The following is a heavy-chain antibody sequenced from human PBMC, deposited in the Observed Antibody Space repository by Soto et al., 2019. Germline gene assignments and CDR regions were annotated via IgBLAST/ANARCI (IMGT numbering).Heavy chain of an antibody. CDR2: INPNSGGT. D-gene: IGHD2-15*01. V-gene: IGHV1-2*04. CDR3: ARDRTGYCSGGSCFSSDYYYYGMDV. Sequence: ASVKVSCKASGYTFTGYYMHWVRQAPGQGLEWMGWINPNSGGTNYAQKFQGWVTMTRDTSISTAYMELSRLRSDDTAVYYCARDRTGYCSGGSCFSSDYYYYGMDVWGQGTTVTVSS. J-gene: IGHJ6*02. CDR1: GYTFTGYY.